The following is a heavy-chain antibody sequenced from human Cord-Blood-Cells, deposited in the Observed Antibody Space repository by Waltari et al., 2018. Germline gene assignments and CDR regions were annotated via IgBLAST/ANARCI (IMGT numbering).Heavy chain of an antibody. J-gene: IGHJ2*01. Sequence: QVQLVQSGAEVKKPGASVKVSCKASGYTFTSYDINWVRQATGQGREWMGWMNPNSGNTGYAQKFQGIVTITRNTSISTAYMELRSLRSEDTAVYYCARGGYDFWSGYFYWYFDLWGRGTLVTVSS. CDR3: ARGGYDFWSGYFYWYFDL. V-gene: IGHV1-8*03. D-gene: IGHD3-3*01. CDR2: MNPNSGNT. CDR1: GYTFTSYD.